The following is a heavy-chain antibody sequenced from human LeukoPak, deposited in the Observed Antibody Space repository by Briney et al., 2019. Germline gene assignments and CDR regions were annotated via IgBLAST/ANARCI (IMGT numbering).Heavy chain of an antibody. CDR2: IYTSGST. D-gene: IGHD2-2*01. J-gene: IGHJ5*02. CDR3: ARGHCSSTSCYYAAWFDP. Sequence: PSETLSLTCTVSGGSISSYYWSWIRQPAGKGLEWIGRIYTSGSTNYNPSLKSRVTMSVDTSKNQFSLKLSSVTAADTAVYYCARGHCSSTSCYYAAWFDPWGQGTLVTVSS. CDR1: GGSISSYY. V-gene: IGHV4-4*07.